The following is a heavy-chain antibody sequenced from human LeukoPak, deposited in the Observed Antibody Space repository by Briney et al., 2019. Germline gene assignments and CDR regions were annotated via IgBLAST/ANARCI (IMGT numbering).Heavy chain of an antibody. CDR3: ANQVVVATHFDY. CDR2: ISYDESNK. V-gene: IGHV3-30*19. J-gene: IGHJ4*02. CDR1: GFIFSSYG. Sequence: GGSLRLSCVASGFIFSSYGMHWVRQAPGKGLEWVAVISYDESNKYYADSVQGRFTISRDNSKNTLYLQMNSLRAEDTAVYYCANQVVVATHFDYWGQGTLVTVSS. D-gene: IGHD3-22*01.